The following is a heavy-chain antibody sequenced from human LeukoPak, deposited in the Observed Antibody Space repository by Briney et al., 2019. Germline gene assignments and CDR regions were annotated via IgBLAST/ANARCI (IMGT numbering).Heavy chain of an antibody. V-gene: IGHV4-39*01. D-gene: IGHD7-27*01. J-gene: IGHJ4*02. CDR3: ARSRPKDVTGGNFDY. CDR1: GGSISGAIYY. Sequence: SETLSLTCTVSGGSISGAIYYWGWIRQPPGKGLEWIGSIHYSGSTYCNPSLKSRVTISVDTSKNQFSLKLSSVTAADTAVYYCARSRPKDVTGGNFDYWGQGTLVTVSS. CDR2: IHYSGST.